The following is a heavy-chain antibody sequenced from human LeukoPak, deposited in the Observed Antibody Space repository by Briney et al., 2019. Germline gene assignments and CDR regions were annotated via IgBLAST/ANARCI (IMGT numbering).Heavy chain of an antibody. Sequence: ASVKVSCKASGGTFSSYAISWVRQAPGQGLEWMGRIIPIFGTANYSQKFQGRVTITADKSTSKASMELSSLRSEDTAVYYCATWWAPSSGLYYMDVWGKGTTVTVSS. D-gene: IGHD3-22*01. CDR2: IIPIFGTA. CDR3: ATWWAPSSGLYYMDV. V-gene: IGHV1-69*06. J-gene: IGHJ6*03. CDR1: GGTFSSYA.